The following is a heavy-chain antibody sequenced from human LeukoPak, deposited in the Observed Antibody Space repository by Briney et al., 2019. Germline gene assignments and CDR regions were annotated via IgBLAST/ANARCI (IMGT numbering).Heavy chain of an antibody. CDR1: GGSISSSSYY. J-gene: IGHJ4*02. V-gene: IGHV4-39*01. CDR3: ARHVLGYYFDY. CDR2: IYYSGST. Sequence: SETLSLTCTVSGGSISSSSYYWGWIRQPPGKGLEWIGSIYYSGSTYYNPSLKSRVTISVDTSKDQFSLKLSSVTAADTAIYYCARHVLGYYFDYWGQGALVTVSS.